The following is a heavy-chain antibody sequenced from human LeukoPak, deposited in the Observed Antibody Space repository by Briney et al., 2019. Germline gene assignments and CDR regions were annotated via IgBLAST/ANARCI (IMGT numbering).Heavy chain of an antibody. Sequence: GGSLRLSCAASGFTFSNYAMSWVRQAPGKGLEWVANINQDGSEKYCVDSVKGRFTISRDNARNSLYLQMNNLRAEDTAVYYCTRGHTMVPYWGQGTLVTVSS. CDR2: INQDGSEK. CDR3: TRGHTMVPY. V-gene: IGHV3-7*01. CDR1: GFTFSNYA. D-gene: IGHD4/OR15-4a*01. J-gene: IGHJ4*02.